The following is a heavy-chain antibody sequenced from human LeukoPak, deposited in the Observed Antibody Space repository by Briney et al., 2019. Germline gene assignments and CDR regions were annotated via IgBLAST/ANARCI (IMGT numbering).Heavy chain of an antibody. CDR2: TSAYNGNT. CDR3: ARDSISIVGATGDYFDY. CDR1: GYTFTSYG. J-gene: IGHJ4*02. V-gene: IGHV1-18*01. Sequence: ASVKVSCKASGYTFTSYGISWVRQAPGQGLEWMGWTSAYNGNTNYAQKLQGRVTMTTDTSTSTAYMELRSLRSDDTAVYYCARDSISIVGATGDYFDYWGQGTLVTVSS. D-gene: IGHD1-26*01.